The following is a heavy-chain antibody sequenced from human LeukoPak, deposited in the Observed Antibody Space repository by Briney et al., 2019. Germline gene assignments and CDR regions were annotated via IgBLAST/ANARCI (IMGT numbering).Heavy chain of an antibody. CDR3: ARLLTGASNFDY. CDR2: ISAYNGNT. Sequence: ASVKVSCKASGYTFTSYGISWARQAPGQGLEWMGWISAYNGNTNYAQKLQGRVTMTTDTSTSTAYMELRSLRSDDTAVYYCARLLTGASNFDYWGQGTLVTVSS. V-gene: IGHV1-18*01. D-gene: IGHD7-27*01. CDR1: GYTFTSYG. J-gene: IGHJ4*02.